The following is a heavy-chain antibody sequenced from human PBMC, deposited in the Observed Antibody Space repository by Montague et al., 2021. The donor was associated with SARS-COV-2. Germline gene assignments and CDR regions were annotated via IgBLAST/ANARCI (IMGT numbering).Heavy chain of an antibody. Sequence: SETLSLTCVVSGDSISTDNWGSWRRLPPGRGRGGVGETYHTGTTKNKPPPSSLVILSVDKSWNQFPLRLTSVTAAATAFYYCAGKGSGGSDLAYWGQGTLVTVSS. CDR3: AGKGSGGSDLAY. D-gene: IGHD3-10*01. CDR2: TYHTGTT. V-gene: IGHV4-4*02. CDR1: GDSISTDNW. J-gene: IGHJ4*02.